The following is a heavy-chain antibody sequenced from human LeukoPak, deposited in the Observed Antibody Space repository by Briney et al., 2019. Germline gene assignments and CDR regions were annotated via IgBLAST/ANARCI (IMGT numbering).Heavy chain of an antibody. CDR3: ARDARVQKWFGEVIMTTTYYFDD. V-gene: IGHV4-39*07. D-gene: IGHD3-10*01. Sequence: WIRQPPGKGLEWIGSIYYSGSAYYNPSLKSRVTISVDTSKNQFSLKLTSVTAADTAVYYCARDARVQKWFGEVIMTTTYYFDDWGQGTLVTVSS. J-gene: IGHJ4*02. CDR2: IYYSGSA.